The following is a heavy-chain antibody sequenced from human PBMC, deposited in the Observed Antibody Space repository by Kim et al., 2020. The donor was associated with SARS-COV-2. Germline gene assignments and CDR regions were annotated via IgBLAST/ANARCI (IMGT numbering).Heavy chain of an antibody. CDR3: ARDGSSRAPYYYYGMDV. J-gene: IGHJ6*02. CDR2: IIPIFGTA. Sequence: SVKVSCKASGGTFSSYAISWVRQAPGQGLEWMGGIIPIFGTANYAQKFQGRVTITADESTSTAYMELSSLRSEDTAVYYCARDGSSRAPYYYYGMDVWGQGTTVTVSS. V-gene: IGHV1-69*13. D-gene: IGHD6-6*01. CDR1: GGTFSSYA.